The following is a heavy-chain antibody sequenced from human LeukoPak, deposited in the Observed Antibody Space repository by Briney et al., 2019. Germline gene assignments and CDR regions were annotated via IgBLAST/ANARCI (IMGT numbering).Heavy chain of an antibody. CDR1: GGSISSYY. V-gene: IGHV4-59*01. Sequence: SETLSLTCTVSGGSISSYYWSWIRQPPGKGLEWIGYIYYSGSTNYNPSLKSRVTISVDTSKNQFSLKLSSVTAADTAVYYCARDIYRQLERESPVDYWGQGTLVTVSS. D-gene: IGHD1-1*01. CDR3: ARDIYRQLERESPVDY. CDR2: IYYSGST. J-gene: IGHJ4*02.